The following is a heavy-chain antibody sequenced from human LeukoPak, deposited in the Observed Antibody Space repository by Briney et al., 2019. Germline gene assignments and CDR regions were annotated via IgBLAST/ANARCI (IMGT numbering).Heavy chain of an antibody. CDR2: NYRSGST. CDR1: GGSISSSNW. D-gene: IGHD3-10*01. V-gene: IGHV4-4*02. J-gene: IGHJ4*02. CDR3: ARDRRITMVRGATFDY. Sequence: SETLSLTCAVSGGSISSSNWWGWVRHPPGNGLEWIGENYRSGSTNYHPSIKRRVTISIDKSKNQFSLKPSSVTAADPAVYYCARDRRITMVRGATFDYWGQGTLVTVSS.